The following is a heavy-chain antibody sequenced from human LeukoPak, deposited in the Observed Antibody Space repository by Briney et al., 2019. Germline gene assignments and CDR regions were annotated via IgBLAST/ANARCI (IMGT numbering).Heavy chain of an antibody. CDR3: ARDPEYSDR. D-gene: IGHD4-17*01. V-gene: IGHV3-11*01. J-gene: IGHJ4*02. Sequence: GGSLRLSCVGSGFIFGDYYMNWIRQAPGKGLEWISFISSSGDSIYSADSVKGRFTVFRDNAKNSLYLEMKSLRAEDTAVYFCARDPEYSDRWGQGTLVTVSS. CDR1: GFIFGDYY. CDR2: ISSSGDSI.